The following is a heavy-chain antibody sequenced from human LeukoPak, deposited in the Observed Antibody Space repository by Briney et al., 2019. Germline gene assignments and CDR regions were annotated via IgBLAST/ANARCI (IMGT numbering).Heavy chain of an antibody. D-gene: IGHD6-19*01. CDR1: GVSISSYY. CDR2: IYYSGST. J-gene: IGHJ6*02. CDR3: AGTVAGRYYGMDV. Sequence: SETLSLTCTVPGVSISSYYWSWIRQPPGKGLEWIGYIYYSGSTNYNPSLKSRVTISVDTSKNQFSLKLSSVTAADTAVYYCAGTVAGRYYGMDVWGQGTTVTVSS. V-gene: IGHV4-59*01.